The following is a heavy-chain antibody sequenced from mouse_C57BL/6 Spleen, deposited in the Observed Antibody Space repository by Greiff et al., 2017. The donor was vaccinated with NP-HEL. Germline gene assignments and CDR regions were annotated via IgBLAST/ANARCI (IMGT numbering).Heavy chain of an antibody. D-gene: IGHD2-3*01. J-gene: IGHJ4*01. CDR3: ARHDGYDAMDY. CDR1: GYTFTSYW. Sequence: QVQLKQPGAELVRPGSSVKLSCKASGYTFTSYWMHWVKQRPIQGLEWIGNIDPSDSETHYNQKFKDKATLTVDKSSSTAYMQLSSLTSEDSAVYYCARHDGYDAMDYWGQGTSVTVSS. V-gene: IGHV1-52*01. CDR2: IDPSDSET.